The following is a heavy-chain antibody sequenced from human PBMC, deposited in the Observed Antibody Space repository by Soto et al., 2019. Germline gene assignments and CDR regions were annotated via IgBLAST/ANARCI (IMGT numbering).Heavy chain of an antibody. CDR2: INHSGST. Sequence: QVQLQQWGAGLLKPSETLSLTCAVYGGSFSGYYWSWIRQPPGKGLEWIGEINHSGSTNYNPSLKSRATISVDTSKNQFSLKLTSVTAADTAVYYCARDLVAVAATPPNWFDPWGQGTLVTVSS. D-gene: IGHD2-15*01. CDR1: GGSFSGYY. J-gene: IGHJ5*02. CDR3: ARDLVAVAATPPNWFDP. V-gene: IGHV4-34*01.